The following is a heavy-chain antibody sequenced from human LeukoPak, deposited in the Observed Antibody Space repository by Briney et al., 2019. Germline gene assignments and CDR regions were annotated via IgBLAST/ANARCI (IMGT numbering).Heavy chain of an antibody. CDR1: GFTFSDYY. V-gene: IGHV3-11*04. CDR2: ISSSGSTI. D-gene: IGHD3-3*01. Sequence: GGSLRLSCAASGFTFSDYYMSWIRQAPGKGLEWVSYISSSGSTIYYADSVKGRFTISRDNAKNSLYLQMNSLRAEDTAVYYCARDAITIFGAYYFDYWGQGTLVTVSS. J-gene: IGHJ4*02. CDR3: ARDAITIFGAYYFDY.